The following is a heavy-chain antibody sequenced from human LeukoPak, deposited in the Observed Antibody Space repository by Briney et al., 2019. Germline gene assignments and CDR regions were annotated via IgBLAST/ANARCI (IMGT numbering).Heavy chain of an antibody. Sequence: GGSLRLSCAASGFTFSSYAMSWVRQAPGKGLEWVSAISGSGGSTYYADSVKGRFTISRDNSKNTLYLQMNSLRAEDTAVYYCARDRQWLVRPNYYYYGMDVWGQGTTVTVSS. V-gene: IGHV3-23*01. CDR1: GFTFSSYA. D-gene: IGHD6-19*01. CDR3: ARDRQWLVRPNYYYYGMDV. J-gene: IGHJ6*02. CDR2: ISGSGGST.